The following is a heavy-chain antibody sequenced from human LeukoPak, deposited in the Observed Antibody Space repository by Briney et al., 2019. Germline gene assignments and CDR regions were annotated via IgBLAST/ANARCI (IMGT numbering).Heavy chain of an antibody. CDR1: GGSISSGSYC. V-gene: IGHV4-61*09. CDR2: IYTSGST. Sequence: SETLSLTCTVSGGSISSGSYCWSWIRQPAGKGLEWIGHIYTSGSTNYNPSLKSRVTISVDTSKKQFSLKLSSVTAADTAVYYCARVTPGIAVAGTRYWYFDLWGRGTLVTVSS. D-gene: IGHD6-19*01. J-gene: IGHJ2*01. CDR3: ARVTPGIAVAGTRYWYFDL.